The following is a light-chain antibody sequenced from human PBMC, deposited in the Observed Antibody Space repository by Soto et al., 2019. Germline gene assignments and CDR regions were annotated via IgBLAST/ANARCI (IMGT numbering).Light chain of an antibody. CDR1: HSVSSSY. J-gene: IGKJ1*01. Sequence: EIVLTQSPGTLSLSPGERATLSCRSSHSVSSSYLAWYQQKPGQAPMLLIYGTSNRATGIPDRFSGSGSGTDFTLTINSLEPEDSAVYYCQHYRFGQGTKVEIK. V-gene: IGKV3-20*01. CDR2: GTS. CDR3: QHYR.